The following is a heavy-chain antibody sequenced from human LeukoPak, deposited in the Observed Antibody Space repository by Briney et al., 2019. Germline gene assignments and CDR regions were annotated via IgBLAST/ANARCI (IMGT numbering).Heavy chain of an antibody. CDR3: AKEIWPTVTTPGWTYFDY. Sequence: GGSLRPSCAASGFTFSNAWMSWVRQAPGKGLEWVAFIRYDGSNKYYADSVKGRFTISRDNSKNTLYLQMNSLRAEDTAVYYCAKEIWPTVTTPGWTYFDYWGQGALVTVSS. CDR2: IRYDGSNK. CDR1: GFTFSNAW. V-gene: IGHV3-30*02. J-gene: IGHJ4*02. D-gene: IGHD4-17*01.